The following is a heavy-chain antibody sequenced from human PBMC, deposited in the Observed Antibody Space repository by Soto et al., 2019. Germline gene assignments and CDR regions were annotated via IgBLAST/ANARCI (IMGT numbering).Heavy chain of an antibody. V-gene: IGHV1-46*01. CDR3: ARVGSIAAAGT. CDR1: GYTFTSYY. Sequence: ASVKVSCKASGYTFTSYYMHWVRQAPGQGLEWMGIINPSGGSTSYAQRFQGRVTMTRDTSTSTVYMELSSLRSEDTAVYYCARVGSIAAAGTWGQGTLVTVSS. D-gene: IGHD6-13*01. CDR2: INPSGGST. J-gene: IGHJ4*02.